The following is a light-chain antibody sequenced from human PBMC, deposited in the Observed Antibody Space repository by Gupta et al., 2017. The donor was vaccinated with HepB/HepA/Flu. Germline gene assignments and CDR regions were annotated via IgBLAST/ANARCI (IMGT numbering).Light chain of an antibody. CDR1: QSLLQSNGYNS. J-gene: IGKJ1*01. V-gene: IGKV2-28*01. CDR2: LGS. Sequence: DIVMTQSPLSLPVTTREPASISCRSSQSLLQSNGYNSLDWYLQKPGQSPQLLIYLGSNRASGVPDRFSGSGSGTDFTLKISRVEAEDVGVYYCMQALQTPRAFGQGTKVEIK. CDR3: MQALQTPRA.